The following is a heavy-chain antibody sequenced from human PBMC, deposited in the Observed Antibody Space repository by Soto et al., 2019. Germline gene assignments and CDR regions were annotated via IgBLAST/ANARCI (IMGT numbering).Heavy chain of an antibody. CDR3: ARPNLAASGTFAFDI. V-gene: IGHV1-46*01. D-gene: IGHD6-13*01. J-gene: IGHJ3*02. CDR1: GYTFTSYY. CDR2: INPRAGTT. Sequence: GPSVKVSCKASGYTFTSYYIHWVRQAPGQGLEWMGIINPRAGTTNYAQNFQGRLTLTRDTSTSTVYMELTSLRSEDTADYYCARPNLAASGTFAFDIWGQGTMVTVSS.